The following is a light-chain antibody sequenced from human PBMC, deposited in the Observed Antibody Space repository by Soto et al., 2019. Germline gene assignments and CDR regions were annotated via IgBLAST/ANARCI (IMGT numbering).Light chain of an antibody. J-gene: IGKJ1*01. CDR1: QTISSW. CDR3: QQANSFPWT. V-gene: IGKV1-12*01. CDR2: AAS. Sequence: DLQLTQSPSTLSGSVGARVTITCRASQTISSWLAWYQQKPGKAPNLLIYAASSLQSGVPSRFSGSGSGTDCTITISSLQPEDGETYDCQQANSFPWTFGRGTKVDIK.